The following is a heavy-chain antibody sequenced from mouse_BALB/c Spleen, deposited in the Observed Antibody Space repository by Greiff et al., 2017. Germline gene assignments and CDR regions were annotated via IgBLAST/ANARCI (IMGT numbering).Heavy chain of an antibody. Sequence: VESGGGLVKPGGSLKLSCAASGFTFSSYAMSWVRQSPEKRLEWVAEISSGGSYTYYPDTVTGRFTISRDNAKNTLYLEMSSLRSEDTAMYYCARAYYGSSYGFAYWGQGTLVTVSA. J-gene: IGHJ3*01. CDR3: ARAYYGSSYGFAY. CDR2: ISSGGSYT. CDR1: GFTFSSYA. V-gene: IGHV5-9-4*01. D-gene: IGHD1-1*01.